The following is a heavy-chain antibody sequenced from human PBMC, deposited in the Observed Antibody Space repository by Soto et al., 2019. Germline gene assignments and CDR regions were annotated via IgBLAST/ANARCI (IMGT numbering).Heavy chain of an antibody. Sequence: QVHLVQSGAEVKQPGASVRVSCKVSGHTLTHSAIHWVRQAPGTGLEYMGGFDPEEGETTYTQKFQDRVAMTEDTSANTAYMQLSSLRSEDTAVYFCAKANSGTYFFLDNWRQGTLVVVSS. D-gene: IGHD1-26*01. CDR3: AKANSGTYFFLDN. V-gene: IGHV1-24*01. CDR1: GHTLTHSA. J-gene: IGHJ4*02. CDR2: FDPEEGET.